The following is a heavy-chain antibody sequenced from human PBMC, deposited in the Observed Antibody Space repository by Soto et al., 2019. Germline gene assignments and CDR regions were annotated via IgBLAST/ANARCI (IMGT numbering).Heavy chain of an antibody. D-gene: IGHD3-16*01. CDR1: GGSISSYY. Sequence: QVQLQESGPGLVKPSETLSLTCTVSGGSISSYYWSWIRQPPGKGLEWIGYIYYSGSTNYNPSLKSRGPISVAAARGPSALRLSSVAAADTAVYYCASAWGYSVAGWGQGSLATVSS. CDR3: ASAWGYSVAG. J-gene: IGHJ4*02. CDR2: IYYSGST. V-gene: IGHV4-59*01.